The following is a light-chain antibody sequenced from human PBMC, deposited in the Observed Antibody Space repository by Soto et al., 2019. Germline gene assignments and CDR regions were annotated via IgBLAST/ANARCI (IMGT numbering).Light chain of an antibody. V-gene: IGKV1-39*01. J-gene: IGKJ1*01. CDR2: AAS. CDR1: QSISRY. CDR3: QHYNSYSEA. Sequence: DIQMTQSPSSLSASLGDRVTITCRASQSISRYLNWYQQKPGKAPKLLIYAASSLQSGVPSRFSGSGSGTEFTLTISSLKHDDFATYYCQHYNSYSEAFGQGTKVDIK.